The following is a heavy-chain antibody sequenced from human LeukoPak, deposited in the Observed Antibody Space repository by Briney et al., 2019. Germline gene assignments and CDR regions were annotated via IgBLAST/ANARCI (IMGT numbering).Heavy chain of an antibody. J-gene: IGHJ4*02. V-gene: IGHV1-2*02. Sequence: GASVKVSCKASGYTFTAYYMHWVRQAPGQGLEWMGWINPNSGGTNYAQKFQGRVTMTRDTSISTAYMELSRLRSDDTAVYYCARGYCSGGSCYQNFDYWGQGTLVTVSS. D-gene: IGHD2-15*01. CDR3: ARGYCSGGSCYQNFDY. CDR2: INPNSGGT. CDR1: GYTFTAYY.